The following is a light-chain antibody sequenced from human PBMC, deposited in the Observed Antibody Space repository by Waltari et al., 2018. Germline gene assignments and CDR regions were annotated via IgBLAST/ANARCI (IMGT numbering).Light chain of an antibody. J-gene: IGLJ2*01. CDR1: TGPVPSVHH. CDR3: LISFGGAEEI. V-gene: IGLV7-46*01. Sequence: QAVVTQEPSLTVSPGGPVPLTWASSTGPVPSVHHPNWFQQKPGPAPRTLIYATSNRHSWTPVRFSGSLLGGKAALTLSGAQPDDEADYYCLISFGGAEEIFGGGTKLTVL. CDR2: ATS.